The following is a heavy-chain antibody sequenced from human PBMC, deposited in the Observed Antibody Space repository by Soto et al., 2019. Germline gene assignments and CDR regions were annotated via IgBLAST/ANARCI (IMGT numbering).Heavy chain of an antibody. CDR2: ISSTTNYI. V-gene: IGHV3-21*01. CDR3: ARESEDLTSNFDY. Sequence: PGGSLRLSCAASGFTFTRYSMNWARQAPGKGLEWVSSISSTTNYIYYADSMKGRFTVSRDNAKNSVYLEMSSLSAEDTAVYYCARESEDLTSNFDYWGQGTLVTVSS. J-gene: IGHJ4*02. CDR1: GFTFTRYS.